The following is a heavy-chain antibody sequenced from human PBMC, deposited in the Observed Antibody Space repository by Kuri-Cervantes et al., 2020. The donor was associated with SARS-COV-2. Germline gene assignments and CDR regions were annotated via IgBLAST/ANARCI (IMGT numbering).Heavy chain of an antibody. J-gene: IGHJ4*02. CDR3: ARDRTGGSDFDY. CDR1: GGSINSNY. CDR2: IYYSGST. D-gene: IGHD1-26*01. V-gene: IGHV4-59*01. Sequence: SETLSLTCTVSGGSINSNYWSWIRQPPGKGLEWIGYIYYSGSTNYNPSLKSRVTISVDTSKNQFSLKLSSVTAADTAVYYCARDRTGGSDFDYWGQGTLVTVSS.